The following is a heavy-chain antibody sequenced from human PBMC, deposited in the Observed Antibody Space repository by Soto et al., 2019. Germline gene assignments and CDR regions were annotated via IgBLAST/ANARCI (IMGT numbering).Heavy chain of an antibody. V-gene: IGHV1-58*01. J-gene: IGHJ6*02. D-gene: IGHD6-19*01. CDR1: GFTFTSSA. CDR2: IVVGSGNT. CDR3: AADSIAVAGPRYYYYYGMDV. Sequence: QMQLVQSGPEVKKPGTSVKVSCKASGFTFTSSAVQWVRQARGHRLEWIGWIVVGSGNTNYAQKFQERVTITRDMSTSTAYMELSSLRSEDTAVYYCAADSIAVAGPRYYYYYGMDVWGQGTTVTVSS.